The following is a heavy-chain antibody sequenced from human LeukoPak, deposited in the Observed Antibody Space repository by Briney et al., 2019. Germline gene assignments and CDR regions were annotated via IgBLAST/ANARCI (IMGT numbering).Heavy chain of an antibody. Sequence: GGSLRLSCAASGFTLSSYTMNWVRQAPGKGLVWVSRINSDGSTTTYADSVKGRFTISRDNAKNTLYLQMNSLRAEDTAVYYCARGGVDYWGQGTLVTVSS. J-gene: IGHJ4*02. CDR3: ARGGVDY. CDR1: GFTLSSYT. V-gene: IGHV3-74*01. CDR2: INSDGSTT. D-gene: IGHD3-10*01.